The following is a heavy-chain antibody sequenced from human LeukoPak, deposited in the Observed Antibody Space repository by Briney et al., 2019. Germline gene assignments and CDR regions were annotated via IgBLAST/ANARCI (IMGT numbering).Heavy chain of an antibody. CDR3: ARTYSWSLSRFDY. CDR1: GFTFSSYW. J-gene: IGHJ4*02. Sequence: GGSLRLSCAASGFTFSSYWMSWVRQAPGKGLEWVANIKQDGSEKYYVDSVKGRFTISRDNAKKSLNLQMNSLRAEDTAVYYCARTYSWSLSRFDYWGQGTLVTVSS. CDR2: IKQDGSEK. D-gene: IGHD3-16*02. V-gene: IGHV3-7*01.